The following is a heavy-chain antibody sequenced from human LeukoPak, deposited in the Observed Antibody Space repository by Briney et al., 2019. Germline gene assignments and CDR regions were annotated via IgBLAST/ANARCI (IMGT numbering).Heavy chain of an antibody. CDR3: AKSNGYGLVDI. D-gene: IGHD3-10*01. CDR1: GYSISSDYY. J-gene: IGHJ3*02. CDR2: IYHRGTT. V-gene: IGHV4-38-2*02. Sequence: PSETLSLTCTVSGYSISSDYYWGWIRQPPGQGLEWIGNIYHRGTTYYNPSLKSRVTISVDTSKNQFSLKLSSVTAADTAVYYCAKSNGYGLVDIWGQGTMVTVSS.